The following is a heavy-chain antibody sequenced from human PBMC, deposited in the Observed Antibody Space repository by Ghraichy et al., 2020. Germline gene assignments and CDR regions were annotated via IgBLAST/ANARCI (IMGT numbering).Heavy chain of an antibody. Sequence: SQTLSLTCTVSGGSISSYYWSWIRQPPGKGLEWIGYIYYSGSTNYNPSLKSRVTISVDTSKNQFSLKLSSVTAADTAVYYCARLGAGQQNDYWGQGTLVTVSS. V-gene: IGHV4-59*08. D-gene: IGHD3-16*01. CDR3: ARLGAGQQNDY. CDR1: GGSISSYY. J-gene: IGHJ4*02. CDR2: IYYSGST.